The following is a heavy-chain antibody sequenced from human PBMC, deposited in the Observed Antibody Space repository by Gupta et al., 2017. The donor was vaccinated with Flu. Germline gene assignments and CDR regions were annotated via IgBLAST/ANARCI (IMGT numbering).Heavy chain of an antibody. D-gene: IGHD5-18*01. V-gene: IGHV3-48*03. CDR1: GFTFSSYE. Sequence: EVQLVESGGGLVQPGGSLRLSCAASGFTFSSYEMNWVRQAPGKGLGVVSYISSSGSTIYYADSVKGRFTISRDNAKNSLYLQMNSLRAEDTAVYYCARDFSRLWSTTDYWGQGTLVTVSS. CDR3: ARDFSRLWSTTDY. J-gene: IGHJ4*02. CDR2: ISSSGSTI.